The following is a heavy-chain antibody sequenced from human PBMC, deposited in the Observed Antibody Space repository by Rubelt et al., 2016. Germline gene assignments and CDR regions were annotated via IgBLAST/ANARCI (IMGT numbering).Heavy chain of an antibody. V-gene: IGHV4-34*01. CDR2: INHSGKT. CDR1: GGSFSGYY. D-gene: IGHD3-3*01. J-gene: IGHJ4*02. CDR3: VSPGKEEWLSFDY. Sequence: QVQLQQWGAGLLKPSETLSLTCAVYGGSFSGYYWSWIRQPPGKGLEWIGEINHSGKTNYNPSLKSRVTISVDTSNYQFSLRRSSVTAADTAVYYCVSPGKEEWLSFDYWGQGTLVTVSS.